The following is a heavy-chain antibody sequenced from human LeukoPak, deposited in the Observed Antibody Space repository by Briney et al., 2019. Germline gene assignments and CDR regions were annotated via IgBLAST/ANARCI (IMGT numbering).Heavy chain of an antibody. D-gene: IGHD6-19*01. J-gene: IGHJ4*02. CDR3: AKDLSGPVAGTLGYFDY. Sequence: GGSLRLSCAASGFTFSSYAMSWVRQAPGKGLEWVSAISGSGGSTYYADSVKGRFTISRDNSKNTLYLQMNSLRAEDTAVYYCAKDLSGPVAGTLGYFDYWGQGTLVTVSS. CDR2: ISGSGGST. CDR1: GFTFSSYA. V-gene: IGHV3-23*01.